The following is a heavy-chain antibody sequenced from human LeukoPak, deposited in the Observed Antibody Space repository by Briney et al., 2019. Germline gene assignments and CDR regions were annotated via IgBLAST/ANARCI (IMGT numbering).Heavy chain of an antibody. CDR2: ISAYNGNT. CDR1: GYTFTSYG. V-gene: IGHV1-18*01. Sequence: ASVKVSCKASGYTFTSYGISWVRQAPGQGLEWMGWISAYNGNTNYAQKLQGRVTMTTDTSTSTAYMELRSLRSDDTAVYYCAREHVGITGTTSWFGPWGQGTLVTVSS. CDR3: AREHVGITGTTSWFGP. D-gene: IGHD1-7*01. J-gene: IGHJ5*02.